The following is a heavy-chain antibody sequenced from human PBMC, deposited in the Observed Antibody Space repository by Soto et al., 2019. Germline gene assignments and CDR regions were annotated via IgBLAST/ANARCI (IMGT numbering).Heavy chain of an antibody. CDR2: ISYEGSNK. CDR1: GFTFSSYA. D-gene: IGHD2-8*01. V-gene: IGHV3-30-3*01. CDR3: ARDRMLRNPGEYFQH. J-gene: IGHJ1*01. Sequence: QVQLVESGGGVVQPGRSLRLSCAASGFTFSSYAMHWFRQAPGKGLEWVAVISYEGSNKYYADSVKGRFTISRDNSKSTLYLQMNSLRAEDTAVYYCARDRMLRNPGEYFQHWGQGTLVTVS.